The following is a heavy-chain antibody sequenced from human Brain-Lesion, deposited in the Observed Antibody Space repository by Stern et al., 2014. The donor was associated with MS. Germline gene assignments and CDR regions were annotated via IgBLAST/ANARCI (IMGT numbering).Heavy chain of an antibody. Sequence: QLVQSGPGLVKPSETLSLTCTGSGGSISSSTYYWAWIRQPPGKGLEWIGNIYYSGFTYYNPSLKSRVTISVDMSKTQFSLKLSSVTAADTAIYYCARHDSVPRPSQLYSARDRGPGYFDYWGQGTLVTVSS. J-gene: IGHJ4*02. D-gene: IGHD1-26*01. V-gene: IGHV4-39*01. CDR3: ARHDSVPRPSQLYSARDRGPGYFDY. CDR2: IYYSGFT. CDR1: GGSISSSTYY.